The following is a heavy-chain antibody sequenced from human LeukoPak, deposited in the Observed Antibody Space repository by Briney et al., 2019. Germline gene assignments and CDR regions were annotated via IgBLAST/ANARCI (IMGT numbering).Heavy chain of an antibody. D-gene: IGHD3/OR15-3a*01. J-gene: IGHJ4*02. CDR2: INHSGST. Sequence: SETLSLTCAVYGGSFSGYYWSRIRQPPGKGLEWIGEINHSGSTNYNPSLKSRVTISVDTSKNQFSLKLSSVTAADTAVYYCARFTTGYYTLDYWGQGTLVTVSS. CDR1: GGSFSGYY. CDR3: ARFTTGYYTLDY. V-gene: IGHV4-34*01.